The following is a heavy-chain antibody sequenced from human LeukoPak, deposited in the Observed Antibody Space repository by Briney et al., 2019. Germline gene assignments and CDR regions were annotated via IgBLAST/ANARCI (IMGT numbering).Heavy chain of an antibody. V-gene: IGHV4-34*01. J-gene: IGHJ4*02. Sequence: PSETLSLTCAVYGGSFSGYYWSWIRQPPGKGLEWIGEINHSGSTYYNPSLKSRVTISVDTSKNQFSLYLTSVTAADTAIYYCARDSGRNIQAPFFDFWGQGNLVTVSS. CDR2: INHSGST. D-gene: IGHD1-14*01. CDR1: GGSFSGYY. CDR3: ARDSGRNIQAPFFDF.